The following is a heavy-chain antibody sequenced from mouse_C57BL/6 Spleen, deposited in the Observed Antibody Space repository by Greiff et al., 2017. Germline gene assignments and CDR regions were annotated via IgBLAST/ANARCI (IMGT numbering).Heavy chain of an antibody. CDR2: IYPGDGDP. CDR1: GYAFSSSW. J-gene: IGHJ3*01. D-gene: IGHD1-1*01. CDR3: ARGLTP. V-gene: IGHV1-82*01. Sequence: VQLQQSGPELVKPGASVKISCKASGYAFSSSWMNWVKQRPGKGLEWIGRIYPGDGDPNYNGQFKGKATLTADKSCSTAYMQLSSQASEDSAVYFCARGLTPWGQGTLVTVAA.